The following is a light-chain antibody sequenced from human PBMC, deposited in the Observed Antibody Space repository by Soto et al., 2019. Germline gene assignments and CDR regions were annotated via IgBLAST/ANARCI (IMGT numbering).Light chain of an antibody. CDR2: YDS. J-gene: IGLJ1*01. CDR3: QVWDSSSDHPYV. V-gene: IGLV3-21*04. CDR1: NMGSKS. Sequence: SSELPQPPSVSEAPGKTASITCGGNNMGSKSVHWYQQKPGQAPVLVIYYDSDRPSGIPERFSGSNSGNTATLTISRVEAGDEADYYCQVWDSSSDHPYVFGTGTKVTVL.